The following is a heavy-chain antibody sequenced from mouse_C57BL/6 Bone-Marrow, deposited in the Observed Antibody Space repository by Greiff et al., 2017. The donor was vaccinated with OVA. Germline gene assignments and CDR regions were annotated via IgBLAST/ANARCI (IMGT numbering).Heavy chain of an antibody. CDR3: ARKPRSAY. Sequence: VQLQQSGPELVKPGASVKISCKASGYSFTGYYMNWVKQSPEKSLEWIGEMNPSTGGTTYNQKFKAKATLTVDKSSSTAYMQLKSLTSEDSAVYYFARKPRSAYWGQGTLVTVSA. CDR1: GYSFTGYY. V-gene: IGHV1-42*01. J-gene: IGHJ3*01. CDR2: MNPSTGGT.